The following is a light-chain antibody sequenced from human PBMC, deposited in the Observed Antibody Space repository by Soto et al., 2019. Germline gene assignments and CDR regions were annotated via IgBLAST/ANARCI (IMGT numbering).Light chain of an antibody. CDR2: GAS. V-gene: IGKV1-33*01. CDR1: PDIRTS. CDR3: QHYDTLPPFT. J-gene: IGKJ3*01. Sequence: DIQMTQSPSSLSASVGARVSITCQASPDIRTSLSWFQQKPGRAPKLLIYGASNLETGVPSRFRGSGSGTDFTFTISSLQPEDIATYYCQHYDTLPPFTFGPGTKVDIK.